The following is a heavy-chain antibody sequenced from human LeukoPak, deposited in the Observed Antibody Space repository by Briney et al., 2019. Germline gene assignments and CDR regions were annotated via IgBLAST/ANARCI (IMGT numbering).Heavy chain of an antibody. D-gene: IGHD1-26*01. CDR1: GFTFSSYT. CDR2: ITSNGGST. J-gene: IGHJ6*03. V-gene: IGHV3-64*01. CDR3: ARVKAGATISDYYYYYMDV. Sequence: GGSLRLSCAASGFTFSSYTIQWVRQAPGKGLECVAAITSNGGSTHYAYSVKGRFTISRDNSQNALYLQMGGLRGDDMAVYYCARVKAGATISDYYYYYMDVWGKGTTVTVSS.